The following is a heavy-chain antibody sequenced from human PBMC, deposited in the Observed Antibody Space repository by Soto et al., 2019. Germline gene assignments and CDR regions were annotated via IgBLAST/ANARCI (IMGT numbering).Heavy chain of an antibody. V-gene: IGHV1-18*01. D-gene: IGHD2-21*01. CDR1: GYTFTSFG. Sequence: QVQLVQSAGEVKQPGASVRVSCKASGYTFTSFGITWVRQAPGQGLEWMGWISPNSGDTRYAQNLQGRGTMTTDKYTSPAYMELRSLTSDDTALYYCAREMWTLNGPQNFFDYWGQGALVTVSS. CDR2: ISPNSGDT. J-gene: IGHJ4*02. CDR3: AREMWTLNGPQNFFDY.